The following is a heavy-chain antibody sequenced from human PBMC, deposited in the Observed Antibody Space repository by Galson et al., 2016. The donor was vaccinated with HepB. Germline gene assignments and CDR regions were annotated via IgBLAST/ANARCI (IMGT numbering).Heavy chain of an antibody. CDR3: ARAGFGESTFVS. CDR2: LRYSWTT. CDR1: GGSVTSESYY. D-gene: IGHD3-10*01. V-gene: IGHV4-61*03. J-gene: IGHJ4*02. Sequence: SETLSLTCTVSGGSVTSESYYWSWIRQPPGKGLEWVGSLRYSWTTKYNPSLKSQFTISVDTSKNHFSLNLGSVTAADTAMHYCARAGFGESTFVSWGQGTLLTVSS.